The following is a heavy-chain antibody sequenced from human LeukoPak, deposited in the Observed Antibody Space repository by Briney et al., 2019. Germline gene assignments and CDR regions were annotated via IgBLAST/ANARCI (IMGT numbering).Heavy chain of an antibody. J-gene: IGHJ6*03. Sequence: GASVKVSCKASGYTFTGYYMHWVRQAPGQGLEWMGWINPNSGGTNYAQKFQGRVTMTRDTSISTAYMELSRLRSDDTAVYYCARDPGSGWPYYYYYYMDVWGKGTTVTVSS. CDR1: GYTFTGYY. D-gene: IGHD6-19*01. CDR2: INPNSGGT. V-gene: IGHV1-2*02. CDR3: ARDPGSGWPYYYYYYMDV.